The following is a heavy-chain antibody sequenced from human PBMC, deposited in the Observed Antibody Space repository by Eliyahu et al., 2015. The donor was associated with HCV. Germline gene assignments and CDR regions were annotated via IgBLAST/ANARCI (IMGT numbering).Heavy chain of an antibody. CDR3: ARMEGYSSGWYALDY. Sequence: QVTLKESGPVLVKPTETLTLTCPVSGFSLSNARMGVSWIRQPPGKALECLGHIFSNDQKSYSTSLKSRLTISKDTSKSQVVLTVTNMDPGDTATYYCARMEGYSSGWYALDYWGQGNLVTVSS. CDR1: GFSLSNARMG. D-gene: IGHD6-13*01. CDR2: IFSNDQK. J-gene: IGHJ4*02. V-gene: IGHV2-26*01.